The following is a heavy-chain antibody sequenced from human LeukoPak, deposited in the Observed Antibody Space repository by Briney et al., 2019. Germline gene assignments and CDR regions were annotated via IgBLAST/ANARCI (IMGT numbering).Heavy chain of an antibody. Sequence: TSQALSLTCTVSGGSISSGGYYWSWIRQHPGKGLEWSGYIYYSGSTYYNPSLKSRVSISVDTSKNQFSLKLSSVTAADTAVYYCARAYCGGDCYSYYYYGMDVWGQGTTVTVSS. V-gene: IGHV4-31*03. CDR1: GGSISSGGYY. D-gene: IGHD2-21*02. CDR2: IYYSGST. CDR3: ARAYCGGDCYSYYYYGMDV. J-gene: IGHJ6*02.